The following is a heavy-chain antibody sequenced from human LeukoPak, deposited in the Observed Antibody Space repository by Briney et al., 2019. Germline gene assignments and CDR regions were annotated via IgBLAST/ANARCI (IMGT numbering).Heavy chain of an antibody. D-gene: IGHD3-16*01. CDR2: ISSSGCT. J-gene: IGHJ4*02. Sequence: KPSETLSLTCTVSVSGDSFSSYHWSWLRQPPGKGLEWIGYISSSGCTSYNPSLKSRLTISVDTSKYQFSLKLSSVTAADTAVYYCARVGRGDHTWGSYSCDHWGQGTLVSVSS. CDR1: GDSFSSYH. V-gene: IGHV4-59*01. CDR3: ARVGRGDHTWGSYSCDH.